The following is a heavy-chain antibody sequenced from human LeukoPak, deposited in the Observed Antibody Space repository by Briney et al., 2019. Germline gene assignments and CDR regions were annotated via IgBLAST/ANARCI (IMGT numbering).Heavy chain of an antibody. CDR3: AREELLDSSGYAFDY. CDR1: GFTFNGHW. D-gene: IGHD3-22*01. Sequence: PGGSLRLSCEASGFTFNGHWMHWVRQAPGKGLVWVAVISYDGSNKYYADSVEGRFTISRDNSKNTLYLQMNSLRAEDTAVYYCAREELLDSSGYAFDYWGQGTLVTVSS. V-gene: IGHV3-30*03. J-gene: IGHJ4*02. CDR2: ISYDGSNK.